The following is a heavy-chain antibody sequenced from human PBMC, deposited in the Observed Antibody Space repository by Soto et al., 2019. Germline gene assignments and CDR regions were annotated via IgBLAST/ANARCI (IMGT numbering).Heavy chain of an antibody. CDR2: IIPIFGTA. Sequence: QVQLVQSGAEVKKPGSSVKVSCKASGGTFSSYAISWVRQAPGQGLEWMGGIIPIFGTANYAQKFQGRVTITADESTSTAYMELSSVRSEDTAVYYCAREFNYGDYSPVGMDVWGQGTTVTVSS. CDR1: GGTFSSYA. D-gene: IGHD4-17*01. J-gene: IGHJ6*02. CDR3: AREFNYGDYSPVGMDV. V-gene: IGHV1-69*01.